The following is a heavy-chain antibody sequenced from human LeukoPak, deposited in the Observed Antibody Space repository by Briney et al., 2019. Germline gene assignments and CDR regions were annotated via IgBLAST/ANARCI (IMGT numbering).Heavy chain of an antibody. CDR2: ISPYNRNT. CDR1: GYTFNNYG. CDR3: ARDWGSTTTPNWFDP. V-gene: IGHV1-18*01. D-gene: IGHD2-15*01. Sequence: ASVKVSCKASGYTFNNYGISWVRQAPGQGLGWMGWISPYNRNTDYAQKFQGRLTMTTDTSTNTVYMELRNLGYDDTAIYYCARDWGSTTTPNWFDPWGQGTLVTVSS. J-gene: IGHJ5*02.